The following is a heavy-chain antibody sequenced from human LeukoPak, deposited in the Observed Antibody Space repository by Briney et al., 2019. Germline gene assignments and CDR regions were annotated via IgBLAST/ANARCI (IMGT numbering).Heavy chain of an antibody. D-gene: IGHD3-3*01. CDR3: ARGLPYDLNDY. CDR2: INAGNGNT. Sequence: EASVKVSCKASGYTFTSYAMHWVRQAPGQRLEWMGWINAGNGNTKYSQKFQGRVTITRDTSANTAYMELSSLRSEDTAVYYCARGLPYDLNDYWGQGTLVTVSS. CDR1: GYTFTSYA. J-gene: IGHJ4*02. V-gene: IGHV1-3*01.